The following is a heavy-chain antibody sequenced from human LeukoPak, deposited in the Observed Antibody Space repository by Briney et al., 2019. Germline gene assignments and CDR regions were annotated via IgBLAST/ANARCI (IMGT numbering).Heavy chain of an antibody. CDR2: INHSGST. CDR1: GGSFSGYY. CDR3: ARHLSGSYSRYYYYMDV. V-gene: IGHV4-34*01. D-gene: IGHD1-26*01. J-gene: IGHJ6*03. Sequence: SGTLSLTCAVYGGSFSGYYWSWIRQPPGKGLEWIGEINHSGSTNYNPSLKSRVTISVDTSKNQFSLKLSSVTAADTAVYYCARHLSGSYSRYYYYMDVWGKGTTVTVSS.